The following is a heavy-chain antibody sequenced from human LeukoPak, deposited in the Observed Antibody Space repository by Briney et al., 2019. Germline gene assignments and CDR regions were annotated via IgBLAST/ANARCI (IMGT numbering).Heavy chain of an antibody. CDR1: GFIFSSYG. CDR2: IWYDGSNK. CDR3: ARDRAAESFYYYYYGMDV. J-gene: IGHJ6*02. V-gene: IGHV3-33*01. D-gene: IGHD6-13*01. Sequence: QPGGSLRLSCEASGFIFSSYGMHWVRQAPGEGLEWVAAIWYDGSNKYYADSVKGRFTISRDNSKNTLYLQMNSLRAEDTAVYYCARDRAAESFYYYYYGMDVWGQGTTVTVSS.